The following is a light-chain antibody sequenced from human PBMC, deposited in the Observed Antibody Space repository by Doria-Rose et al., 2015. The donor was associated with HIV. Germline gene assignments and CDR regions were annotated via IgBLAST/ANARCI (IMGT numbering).Light chain of an antibody. Sequence: TQSPESLGMSLGERATLNCKSNQSLLYTSKNYLAWYQQKPGQPPKLLIYWASTRQSGVPARFSGSGSGTDFTLTISSLEAEDVAVYYCQQYYDNPSFGPGTTADIK. CDR2: WAS. CDR1: QSLLYTSKNY. V-gene: IGKV4-1*01. CDR3: QQYYDNPS. J-gene: IGKJ3*01.